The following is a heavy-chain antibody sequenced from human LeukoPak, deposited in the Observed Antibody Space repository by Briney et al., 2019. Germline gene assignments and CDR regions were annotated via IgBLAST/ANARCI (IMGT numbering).Heavy chain of an antibody. Sequence: PGGSLRLSCAASGFAFSNPWMSWVRQAPGKGLEWVANINHEGGDIHYVDSVKGRFTISRDNAKGSLYLQMNSLRAEDTAVYYCATYINWVAGDVWGQGTTVTVSS. J-gene: IGHJ6*02. D-gene: IGHD1-1*01. V-gene: IGHV3-7*01. CDR3: ATYINWVAGDV. CDR2: INHEGGDI. CDR1: GFAFSNPW.